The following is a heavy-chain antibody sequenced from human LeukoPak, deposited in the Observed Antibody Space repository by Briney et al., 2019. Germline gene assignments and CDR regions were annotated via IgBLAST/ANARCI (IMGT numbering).Heavy chain of an antibody. J-gene: IGHJ4*02. D-gene: IGHD7-27*01. CDR3: ARANLGISPTFDY. Sequence: EASVKVSCKASGYTFTSYYMHWVRQAPGQGLEWMGLINPRLGNTNYAQKFQGRGTMTRDTSTSTVYMELAGLRSEDTGVYYCARANLGISPTFDYWGQGTLVPVSS. V-gene: IGHV1-46*01. CDR1: GYTFTSYY. CDR2: INPRLGNT.